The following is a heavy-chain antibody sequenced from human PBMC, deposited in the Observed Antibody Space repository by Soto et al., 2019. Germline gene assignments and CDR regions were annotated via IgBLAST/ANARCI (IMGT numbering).Heavy chain of an antibody. CDR1: GGSISSAYYY. CDR2: IYHSGST. D-gene: IGHD3-22*01. J-gene: IGHJ4*02. Sequence: TLSLTCSVSGGSISSAYYYWGWVRQTPGKGLEWIGYIYHSGSTYYNPSLKSRVTISVDRSKNQFSLKLSSVTAADTAVYYCARGGVDYYDSSGYYFSPYYFDYWGQGTLVTVSS. V-gene: IGHV4-30-2*01. CDR3: ARGGVDYYDSSGYYFSPYYFDY.